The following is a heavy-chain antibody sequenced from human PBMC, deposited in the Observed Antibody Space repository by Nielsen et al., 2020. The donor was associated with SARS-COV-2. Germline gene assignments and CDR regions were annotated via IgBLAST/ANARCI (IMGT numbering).Heavy chain of an antibody. Sequence: GESLKISCAASGFTFSSYSMNWVRQAPGKGLEWVSYISSSSSTIYYADSVKGRFTISRDNAKNSLYLQMNSLRAEDTAVYYCARDDGSGWDKYYYYGMDVWGQGTTVTVSS. J-gene: IGHJ6*02. CDR1: GFTFSSYS. CDR2: ISSSSSTI. CDR3: ARDDGSGWDKYYYYGMDV. D-gene: IGHD6-19*01. V-gene: IGHV3-48*01.